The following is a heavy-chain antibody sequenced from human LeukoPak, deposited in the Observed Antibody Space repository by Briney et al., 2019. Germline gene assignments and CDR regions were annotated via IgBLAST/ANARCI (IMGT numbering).Heavy chain of an antibody. V-gene: IGHV3-48*02. CDR2: INHNGETI. J-gene: IGHJ4*02. CDR3: ARDCDWAFDL. CDR1: GFTFGQHV. Sequence: PGGSLRLSCAASGFTFGQHVFSWVRQAPGKGLEWVSYINHNGETIFYPDFLKGRFTISRDNARNSLYLLMNSLRDDDTAIYYCARDCDWAFDLWGQGTLVTVSS. D-gene: IGHD2-21*02.